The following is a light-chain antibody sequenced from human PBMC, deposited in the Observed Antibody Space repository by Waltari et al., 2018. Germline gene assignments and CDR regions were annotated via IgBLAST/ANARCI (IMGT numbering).Light chain of an antibody. J-gene: IGLJ1*01. CDR2: YDN. V-gene: IGLV3-21*01. Sequence: SYVLTQPPSVSVAPGETARITCGGNNIESKSVHWYRQRPGQAPVVVISYDNDRAAGIPERFSGSNSGNTATLTISRVEAGDEADYYWQVWDANTDPGVFGTGTEVTVL. CDR1: NIESKS. CDR3: QVWDANTDPGV.